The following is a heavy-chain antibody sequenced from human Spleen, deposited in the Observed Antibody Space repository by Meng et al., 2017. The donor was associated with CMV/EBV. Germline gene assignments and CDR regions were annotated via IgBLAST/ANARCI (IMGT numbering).Heavy chain of an antibody. J-gene: IGHJ6*02. D-gene: IGHD3-22*01. CDR1: GFTFSSYD. V-gene: IGHV3-30*02. CDR2: IRFDGTNK. CDR3: AKRGDSSGTYAMDV. Sequence: GESLKISCAASGFTFSSYDMHWVRQAPGKGLEWVANIRFDGTNKYHADSVKGRFTISRDKSKNTLYLQMNSLRAEDTAVYYCAKRGDSSGTYAMDVWGQGTTVTVSS.